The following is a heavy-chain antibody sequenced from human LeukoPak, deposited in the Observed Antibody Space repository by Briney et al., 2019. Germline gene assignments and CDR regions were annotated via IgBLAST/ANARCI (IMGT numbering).Heavy chain of an antibody. Sequence: GGSLRLSCAASGFTFSTYGMSWVRQAPGKGLEWVSGISGSGGASYYADSVKGRFTISRDDSHNTLYLQMNSLRAEDTAVYYCARDPVMGYYYYYMDVWGKGTTVTISS. CDR1: GFTFSTYG. CDR2: ISGSGGAS. CDR3: ARDPVMGYYYYYMDV. J-gene: IGHJ6*03. V-gene: IGHV3-23*01. D-gene: IGHD2-8*01.